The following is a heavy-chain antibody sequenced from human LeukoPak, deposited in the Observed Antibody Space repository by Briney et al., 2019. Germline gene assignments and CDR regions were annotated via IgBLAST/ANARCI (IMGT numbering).Heavy chain of an antibody. Sequence: GGSLRLSCAASGFTFSSYSMNWVRQAPGKGLEWVSSISSSSSYIYYADSVKGRFTISRDNAKNSLYLQMNSLRADDTAVYYCARDVGSLGASGAFDYWGQGTLVTVSS. CDR3: ARDVGSLGASGAFDY. J-gene: IGHJ4*02. CDR1: GFTFSSYS. V-gene: IGHV3-21*01. CDR2: ISSSSSYI. D-gene: IGHD2-8*02.